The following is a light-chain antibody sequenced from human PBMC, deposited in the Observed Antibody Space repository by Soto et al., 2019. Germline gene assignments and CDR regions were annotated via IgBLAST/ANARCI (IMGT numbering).Light chain of an antibody. Sequence: QSALTQPASVSGSPGQSITISCTGTSNDVGGYNYVSWYQQHPGKAPKLLLYDVSSRPSGVSNRFSGSESGNTASLTISGLQPEDEADYYCSSYTSSNVVFGGGTKLTVL. J-gene: IGLJ2*01. V-gene: IGLV2-14*03. CDR2: DVS. CDR1: SNDVGGYNY. CDR3: SSYTSSNVV.